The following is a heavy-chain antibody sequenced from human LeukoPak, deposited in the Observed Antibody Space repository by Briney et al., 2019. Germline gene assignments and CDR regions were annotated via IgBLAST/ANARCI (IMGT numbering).Heavy chain of an antibody. CDR3: ARVGRVTTPRYCDY. J-gene: IGHJ4*02. V-gene: IGHV3-7*01. Sequence: GGSLRLSCAGSGFTFSSYWMTWVRQAPGKGLEWVANIEEYGRQIYYVDSVKGRFTISRDNAKNSVYLQMNSLRDEDTAVYYCARVGRVTTPRYCDYWGQGTLVTVSS. D-gene: IGHD4-17*01. CDR1: GFTFSSYW. CDR2: IEEYGRQI.